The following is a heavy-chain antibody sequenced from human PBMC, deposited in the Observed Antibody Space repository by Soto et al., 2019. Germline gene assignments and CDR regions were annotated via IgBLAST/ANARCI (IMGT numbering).Heavy chain of an antibody. D-gene: IGHD5-18*01. CDR1: GGSFSGYY. V-gene: IGHV4-34*01. Sequence: SETLSLTCAVYGGSFSGYYWSWIRQPPGKGLEWIGEINHSGSTNYNPSLKSRVTISVDTSKNQFSLKLSSVTAADTAMYYCVRQGYGPLHGLVDVWGQGTTVTVSS. CDR3: VRQGYGPLHGLVDV. CDR2: INHSGST. J-gene: IGHJ6*02.